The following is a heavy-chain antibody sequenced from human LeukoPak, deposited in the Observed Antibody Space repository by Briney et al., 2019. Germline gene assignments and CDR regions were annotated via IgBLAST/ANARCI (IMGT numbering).Heavy chain of an antibody. Sequence: SETLSLTCTVSGGSISSYYWSWIRQPPGKGLEWIGYIFYSGSTKYNPSLKSRVTISIDTSKNQFSLKLSSVTAADTAVYLCARGGTVDHAALFDYWGQGTLVTVSS. CDR2: IFYSGST. D-gene: IGHD1/OR15-1a*01. CDR3: ARGGTVDHAALFDY. V-gene: IGHV4-59*01. CDR1: GGSISSYY. J-gene: IGHJ4*02.